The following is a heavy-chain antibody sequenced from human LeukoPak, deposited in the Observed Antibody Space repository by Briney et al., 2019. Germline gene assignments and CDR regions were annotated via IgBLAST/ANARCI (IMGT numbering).Heavy chain of an antibody. V-gene: IGHV3-23*01. J-gene: IGHJ4*02. CDR1: GFTFSDYV. Sequence: GGSLRLSCAASGFTFSDYVMGWVRQAPGKGLEWVSGISGSGDRTYYVDSVKGRFTVSRDNSKNTLYLQMNSLRAEDTAVYYCAKDSSMIRGDYDYFNYWGQGTLVTVSS. CDR2: ISGSGDRT. D-gene: IGHD3-10*01. CDR3: AKDSSMIRGDYDYFNY.